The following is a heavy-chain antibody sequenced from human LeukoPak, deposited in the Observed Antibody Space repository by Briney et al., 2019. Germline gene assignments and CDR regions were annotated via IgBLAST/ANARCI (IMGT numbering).Heavy chain of an antibody. J-gene: IGHJ4*02. CDR3: ARGEQSVWSGYFYY. Sequence: SVKVSCKASGGTFSSYAISWVRQAPGQGLEWMGGIIPIFGTANYAQKFQGRVTITADKSTSTAYMELSSLRPEDTAVYYCARGEQSVWSGYFYYWGQGTLVTVSS. D-gene: IGHD3-3*01. CDR2: IIPIFGTA. V-gene: IGHV1-69*06. CDR1: GGTFSSYA.